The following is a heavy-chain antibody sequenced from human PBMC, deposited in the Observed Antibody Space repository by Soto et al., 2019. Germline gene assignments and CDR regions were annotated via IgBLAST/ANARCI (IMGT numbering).Heavy chain of an antibody. CDR1: GGSITDYY. CDR3: ASSGDFWSSYYFDY. V-gene: IGHV4-59*01. CDR2: VYDSGNT. J-gene: IGHJ4*02. Sequence: SETLSLTCTVSGGSITDYYWTWIRQSPGKGLEWIGYVYDSGNTDYNPSLKSRVTISVDRSKNQFSLKLSSVTAADTAVYYCASSGDFWSSYYFDYWGQGTLVTVSS. D-gene: IGHD3-3*01.